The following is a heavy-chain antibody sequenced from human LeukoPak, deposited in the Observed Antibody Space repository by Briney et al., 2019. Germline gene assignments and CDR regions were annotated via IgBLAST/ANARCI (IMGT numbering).Heavy chain of an antibody. CDR1: GGSISSGGYY. D-gene: IGHD4-11*01. CDR3: ARGKEDSNRNWFDP. J-gene: IGHJ5*02. Sequence: SQTLSLTCTVSGGSISSGGYYWSWIRQHPGKGLEWIGYIYYSGSTNYNPYLKSRVTMSVDTSKNQFSLKLSSVTAADTAVYYCARGKEDSNRNWFDPWGQGTLVTVSS. V-gene: IGHV4-31*03. CDR2: IYYSGST.